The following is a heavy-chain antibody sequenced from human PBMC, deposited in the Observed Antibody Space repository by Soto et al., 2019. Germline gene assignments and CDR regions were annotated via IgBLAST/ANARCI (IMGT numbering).Heavy chain of an antibody. CDR3: TRLISAAQDY. CDR1: GFVFKDSS. J-gene: IGHJ4*02. V-gene: IGHV3-73*01. D-gene: IGHD3-10*01. CDR2: IRVRAYSYAT. Sequence: VLLVESGGGLVQPGGSLKLSCAASGFVFKDSSIHWVRQASGKGLEWVGRIRVRAYSYATAYAASVKGRFTISRDDSSNTAYLQMNSLKTEDTAIYYCTRLISAAQDYWGQGTLVTVSS.